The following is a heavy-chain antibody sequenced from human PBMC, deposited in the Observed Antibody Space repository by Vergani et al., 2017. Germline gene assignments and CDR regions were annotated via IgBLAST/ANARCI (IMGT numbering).Heavy chain of an antibody. CDR3: ASLKRRDAYFMDV. J-gene: IGHJ6*03. Sequence: QVQLQESGPGLVKPSETLSLTCIVSGGSISNYYWSWIRQSPGKGLEWVGFIYYSGSTNYNPSLKSRVTISMDTSKNQFSLKLNSVTAADTAVYYCASLKRRDAYFMDVWGKGTTVTVSS. D-gene: IGHD1-1*01. V-gene: IGHV4-59*01. CDR1: GGSISNYY. CDR2: IYYSGST.